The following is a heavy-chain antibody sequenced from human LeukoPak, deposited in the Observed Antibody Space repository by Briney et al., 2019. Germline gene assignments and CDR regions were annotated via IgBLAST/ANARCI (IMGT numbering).Heavy chain of an antibody. D-gene: IGHD2-2*01. Sequence: PGGSLRLSCAASGFTFSSFSMNWVRQAPGKGLERVSYISSSSSTIYYADSVKGRFTISRDNAKNSLYLQMNSLRAEDTAVYYCARDLPARFISYYGMDVWGQGTTVTVSS. CDR3: ARDLPARFISYYGMDV. J-gene: IGHJ6*02. V-gene: IGHV3-48*04. CDR1: GFTFSSFS. CDR2: ISSSSSTI.